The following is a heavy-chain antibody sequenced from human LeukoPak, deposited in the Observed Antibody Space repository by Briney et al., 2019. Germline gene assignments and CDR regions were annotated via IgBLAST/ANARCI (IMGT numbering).Heavy chain of an antibody. V-gene: IGHV4-38-2*02. CDR3: AREPRPGYCSGGSCFDWFDP. CDR2: IYHGGRT. J-gene: IGHJ5*02. Sequence: PETLSLTCTVSGYSISSGYYWGWIRQTPGKGLEWIGYIYHGGRTDYNPSLKSRVTISVDTSKNQFSLKLSSVTAADTAVYYCAREPRPGYCSGGSCFDWFDPWGQGTLVTVSS. D-gene: IGHD2-15*01. CDR1: GYSISSGYY.